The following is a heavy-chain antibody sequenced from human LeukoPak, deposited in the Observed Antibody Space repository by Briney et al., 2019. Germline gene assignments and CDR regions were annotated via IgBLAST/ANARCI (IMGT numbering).Heavy chain of an antibody. J-gene: IGHJ5*02. V-gene: IGHV3-23*01. D-gene: IGHD3-3*01. CDR3: ARFHLILGFDP. Sequence: GGSLRLSCAASGFTFSSYAMSWVRQAPGKGLEWVSAISGSGGSTYHADSVKGRFTISRDNSKNTLYLQMNSLRAEDTAVYYCARFHLILGFDPWGQGTLATVSS. CDR2: ISGSGGST. CDR1: GFTFSSYA.